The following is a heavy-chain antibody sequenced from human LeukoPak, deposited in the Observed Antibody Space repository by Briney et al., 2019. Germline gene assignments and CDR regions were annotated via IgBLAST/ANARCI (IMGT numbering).Heavy chain of an antibody. CDR1: GGSISSYY. J-gene: IGHJ4*02. D-gene: IGHD3-22*01. CDR2: TYYSGST. Sequence: PSETLSLTCTVSGGSISSYYWSWIRQPPGKGRECIGYTYYSGSTNYNPSLKSRVTISVDTSKNQFSLKLSSVTAADTAVYYCARAPSGYYDSSGYYSPFDYWGQGTLVTVSS. CDR3: ARAPSGYYDSSGYYSPFDY. V-gene: IGHV4-59*01.